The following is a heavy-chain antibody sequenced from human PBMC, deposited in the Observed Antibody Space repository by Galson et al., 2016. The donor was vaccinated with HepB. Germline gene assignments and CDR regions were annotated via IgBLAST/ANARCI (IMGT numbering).Heavy chain of an antibody. CDR2: IYHSGTT. V-gene: IGHV4-59*12. Sequence: SETLSLTCSVSGGAMKTFSWSWIRQSPGKGLEWIGYIYHSGTTYYNPSLKSRVTISLDTSKNQFSLRLSSVTAADTAVYYCVRDVWFGESDYWGQGTLVTVSS. J-gene: IGHJ4*02. D-gene: IGHD3-10*01. CDR1: GGAMKTFS. CDR3: VRDVWFGESDY.